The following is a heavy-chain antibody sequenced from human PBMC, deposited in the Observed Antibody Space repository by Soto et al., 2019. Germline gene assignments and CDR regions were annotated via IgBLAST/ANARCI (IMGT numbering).Heavy chain of an antibody. D-gene: IGHD6-19*01. J-gene: IGHJ5*02. Sequence: SETLSLTGGVSGYSISSGYYWGWIRQTPGKGLEWIGSLYRSGSTYYNPSLKSRVTISTDTSKNQFSLKLSSVTAADTALYYCARDTRGVAGPLFDPLGQGTLVTVSS. CDR2: LYRSGST. CDR3: ARDTRGVAGPLFDP. CDR1: GYSISSGYY. V-gene: IGHV4-38-2*02.